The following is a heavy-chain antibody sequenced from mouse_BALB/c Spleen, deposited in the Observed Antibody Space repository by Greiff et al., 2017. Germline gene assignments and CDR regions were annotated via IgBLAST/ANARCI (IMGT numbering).Heavy chain of an antibody. CDR1: GYTFSSYW. CDR3: ARHYRLYYAMDY. CDR2: ILPGSGST. D-gene: IGHD2-14*01. Sequence: QVQLKQSGAELMKPGASVKISCKATGYTFSSYWIEWVKQRPGHGLEWIGEILPGSGSTNYNEKFKGKATFTADTSSNTAYMQLSSLTSEDSAVYYCARHYRLYYAMDYWGQGTSVTVSS. V-gene: IGHV1-9*01. J-gene: IGHJ4*01.